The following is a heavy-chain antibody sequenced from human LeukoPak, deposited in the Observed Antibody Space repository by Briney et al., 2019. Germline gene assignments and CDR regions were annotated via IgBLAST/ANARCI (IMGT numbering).Heavy chain of an antibody. CDR2: ISRSGSTI. CDR1: GFTFSSYE. V-gene: IGHV3-48*03. J-gene: IGHJ6*04. CDR3: AELGITMIGGV. Sequence: QPGGSLRLSCAASGFTFSSYEMNWVRQAPGKRLEWVSYISRSGSTIYNADSVKGRFTISRDNAKNSLYLQMNRLRADDTAVYYCAELGITMIGGVWGKGTTVTISS. D-gene: IGHD3-10*02.